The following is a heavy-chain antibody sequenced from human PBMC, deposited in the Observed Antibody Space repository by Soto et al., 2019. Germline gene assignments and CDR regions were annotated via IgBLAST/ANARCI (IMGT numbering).Heavy chain of an antibody. D-gene: IGHD5-12*01. Sequence: ASVKVSCKASGGTFSSYAISWVRQAPGQGLEWMGGIIPIFGTANYAQKFQGRVTITADESTSTAYMELSSLRSEDTAVYYCARDLYSGYDLDYWGQGTLVTVSS. CDR3: ARDLYSGYDLDY. CDR2: IIPIFGTA. J-gene: IGHJ4*02. V-gene: IGHV1-69*13. CDR1: GGTFSSYA.